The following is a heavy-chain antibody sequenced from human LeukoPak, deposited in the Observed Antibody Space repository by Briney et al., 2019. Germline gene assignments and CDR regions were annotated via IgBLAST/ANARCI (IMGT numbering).Heavy chain of an antibody. CDR3: ARHQGTQGYGMDV. CDR1: GGSISSGGYY. V-gene: IGHV4-31*03. CDR2: IYYSGST. Sequence: SETLSLTCSVPGGSISSGGYYWSRIRQHPGKGLEWIGYIYYSGSTYYNPSLKSRVTISVDTSKNQFSLKLSSVTAADTAVYYCARHQGTQGYGMDVWGQGTTVTVSS. D-gene: IGHD1-1*01. J-gene: IGHJ6*02.